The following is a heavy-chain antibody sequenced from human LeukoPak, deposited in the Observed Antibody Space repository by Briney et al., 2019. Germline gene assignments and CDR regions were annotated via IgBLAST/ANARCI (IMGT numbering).Heavy chain of an antibody. Sequence: GASVKVSCKASGYTFTGYYMHWVRQAPGQGLEWMGGIIPIFGTANYAQKFQGRVTITADESTSTAYMELSSLRSEDTAVYYCASLTGYGGNSNWFDPWGQGTLVTVSS. CDR3: ASLTGYGGNSNWFDP. CDR2: IIPIFGTA. D-gene: IGHD4-23*01. CDR1: GYTFTGYY. V-gene: IGHV1-69*13. J-gene: IGHJ5*02.